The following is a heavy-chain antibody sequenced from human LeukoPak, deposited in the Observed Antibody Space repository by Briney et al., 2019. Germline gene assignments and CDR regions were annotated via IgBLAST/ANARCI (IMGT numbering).Heavy chain of an antibody. Sequence: GGSLRLSCAASGFTFSSYGMHWVRQAPGKGLEWVAVISYDGSNKYYADSVKGRFTISRDNAKNSLYLQMNSLRAEDTAVYYCARVVAGVQYYYYMDVWGKGTTVTVSS. CDR2: ISYDGSNK. J-gene: IGHJ6*03. CDR3: ARVVAGVQYYYYMDV. V-gene: IGHV3-30*03. D-gene: IGHD3-10*01. CDR1: GFTFSSYG.